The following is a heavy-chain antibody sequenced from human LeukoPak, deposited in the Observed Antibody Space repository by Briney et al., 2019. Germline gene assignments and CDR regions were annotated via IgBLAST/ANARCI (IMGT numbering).Heavy chain of an antibody. Sequence: GASVKVSCKASGYTFTSYYMHWVRQAPGQGLEWMGWINPNSGGTNYAQKFQGRVTMTRDTSISTAYMELSRLRSDDTAVYYCARGYVVVPAAMEDWGQGTLVTVSS. J-gene: IGHJ4*02. CDR2: INPNSGGT. D-gene: IGHD2-2*01. V-gene: IGHV1-2*02. CDR1: GYTFTSYY. CDR3: ARGYVVVPAAMED.